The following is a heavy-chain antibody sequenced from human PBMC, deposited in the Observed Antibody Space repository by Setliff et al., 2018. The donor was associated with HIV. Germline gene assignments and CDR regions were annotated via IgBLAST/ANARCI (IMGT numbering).Heavy chain of an antibody. CDR3: ARTLLRDTAMASGPDY. CDR2: INPNSGGT. Sequence: GASVKVSCKASGYTFTGYYMHWARQAPGQGLEWMGRINPNSGGTNYAQKFQGRVTMTRDTSISTAYMELSRLRSDDTAVYYCARTLLRDTAMASGPDYWGQGTLVTVSS. V-gene: IGHV1-2*06. CDR1: GYTFTGYY. J-gene: IGHJ4*02. D-gene: IGHD5-18*01.